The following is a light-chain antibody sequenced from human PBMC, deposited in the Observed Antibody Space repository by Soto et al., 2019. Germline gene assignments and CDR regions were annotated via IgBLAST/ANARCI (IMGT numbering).Light chain of an antibody. V-gene: IGKV3-11*01. CDR2: DAS. CDR3: QQRSNWPPA. CDR1: QLISSY. Sequence: EIVLTQSPATLSLSPGEIATLSCRASQLISSYLAWYQQKPGQAPRLLIWDASNRATGIPARFSGSGSGTDFTLTITSLEPEDSAVYYCQQRSNWPPAFGPGTKVEIK. J-gene: IGKJ1*01.